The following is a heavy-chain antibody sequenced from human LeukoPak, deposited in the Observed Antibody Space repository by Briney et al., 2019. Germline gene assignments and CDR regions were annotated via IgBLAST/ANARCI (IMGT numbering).Heavy chain of an antibody. CDR3: ARAQLLGDWFDP. V-gene: IGHV3-23*01. CDR2: ISGSGGST. CDR1: GFTFSSYA. J-gene: IGHJ5*02. D-gene: IGHD4-23*01. Sequence: LAGGSLRLSCAASGFTFSSYAMSWVRQAPGKGLEWVSAISGSGGSTYHADSVKGRFTISRDNSENTLYLQMHSLRAEDTAVYYCARAQLLGDWFDPWGQGTLVSVSS.